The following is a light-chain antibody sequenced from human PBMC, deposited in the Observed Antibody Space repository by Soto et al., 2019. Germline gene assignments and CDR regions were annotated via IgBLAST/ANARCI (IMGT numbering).Light chain of an antibody. Sequence: QSVLTQPPSASGTPGQRVTISCSGSSSNIGSNTVNWYQQLPGTAPKLPIYSNNQRPSGVPDRFSGSKSGTSASLAISGLHSEDEADYYCAAWDDSLNGPYVFGTGTKLTVL. CDR3: AAWDDSLNGPYV. V-gene: IGLV1-44*01. J-gene: IGLJ1*01. CDR2: SNN. CDR1: SSNIGSNT.